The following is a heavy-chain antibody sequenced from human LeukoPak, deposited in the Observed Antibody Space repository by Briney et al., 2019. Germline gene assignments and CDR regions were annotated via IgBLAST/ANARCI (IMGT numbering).Heavy chain of an antibody. J-gene: IGHJ4*02. Sequence: GSLRLSCAASGLTFSSYWMTWVRQGPGKGLEWVATISPDGNRENYVDSVKGRFSISRDNAKNSLFLQMRSLRAEDTAMYYCASTFPYCSSGTCALGGQGTLVTVSS. CDR1: GLTFSSYW. V-gene: IGHV3-7*01. D-gene: IGHD2-15*01. CDR3: ASTFPYCSSGTCAL. CDR2: ISPDGNRE.